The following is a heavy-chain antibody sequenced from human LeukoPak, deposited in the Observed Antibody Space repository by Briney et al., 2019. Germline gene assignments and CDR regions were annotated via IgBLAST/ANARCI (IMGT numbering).Heavy chain of an antibody. V-gene: IGHV1-2*02. D-gene: IGHD6-13*01. CDR2: INPNSGGT. CDR1: GYTFTGYY. Sequence: ASVKVSCKASGYTFTGYYMHWVRQAPGQGFEWMGWINPNSGGTNYAQKFQGRVTMTRDTSISTAYMELSRLRSDDTAVYYCARDSPLGSSSWDYWGQGTLVTVSS. J-gene: IGHJ4*02. CDR3: ARDSPLGSSSWDY.